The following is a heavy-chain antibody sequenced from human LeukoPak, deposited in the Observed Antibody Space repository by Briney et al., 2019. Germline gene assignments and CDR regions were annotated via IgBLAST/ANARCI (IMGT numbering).Heavy chain of an antibody. CDR3: ARIAAAGTHDY. Sequence: SETLSLTCPVSGGSISSYYWSWIRQPPGKGLEWIGYIYYSGSTNYNPSLKSRVTISVDTSKNQFSLKLSSVTAADTAVYYRARIAAAGTHDYWGQGTLVTVSS. J-gene: IGHJ4*02. CDR2: IYYSGST. V-gene: IGHV4-59*01. CDR1: GGSISSYY. D-gene: IGHD6-13*01.